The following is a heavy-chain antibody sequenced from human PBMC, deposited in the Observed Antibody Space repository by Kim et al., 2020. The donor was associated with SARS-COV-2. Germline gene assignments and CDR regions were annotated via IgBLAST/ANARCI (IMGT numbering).Heavy chain of an antibody. CDR3: AREELKEEDQGWRSGGWFDP. CDR1: GFTFSSYG. D-gene: IGHD3-3*01. Sequence: GGSLRLSCAASGFTFSSYGMHWVRQAPGKGLEWVAVIWYDGSNKYYADSVKGRFTISRDNSKNTLYLQMNSLRAEDTAVYYCAREELKEEDQGWRSGGWFDPWGQGTLVTVSS. J-gene: IGHJ5*02. V-gene: IGHV3-33*01. CDR2: IWYDGSNK.